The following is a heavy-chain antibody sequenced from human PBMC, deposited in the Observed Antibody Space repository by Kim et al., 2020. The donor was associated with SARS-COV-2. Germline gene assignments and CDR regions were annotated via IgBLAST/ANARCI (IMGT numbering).Heavy chain of an antibody. V-gene: IGHV4-61*02. J-gene: IGHJ5*02. CDR3: ARDNRPLLRWFGEPRSWFDP. D-gene: IGHD3-10*01. CDR2: IYTSGST. Sequence: SETLSLTCTVSGGSISSGSYYWSWIRQPAGKGLEWIGRIYTSGSTNDNPSLKSRVTIPVVTSKNQFSLMLSSVTAADTAVYYCARDNRPLLRWFGEPRSWFDPWGQGTLVTVSS. CDR1: GGSISSGSYY.